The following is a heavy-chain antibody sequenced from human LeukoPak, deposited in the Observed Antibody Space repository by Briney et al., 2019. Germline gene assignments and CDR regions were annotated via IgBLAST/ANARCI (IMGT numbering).Heavy chain of an antibody. CDR1: GGSFSGYY. J-gene: IGHJ4*02. CDR3: ARGVYDSRGYYDDY. Sequence: SETLSLTCAVYGGSFSGYYWSWIRQPPGKGLEWIGEINHSGSTNYNPSLKSRVTISVDTSKNQFSLKLSSVTAADTAVYYCARGVYDSRGYYDDYWGQGTLVTVSS. CDR2: INHSGST. V-gene: IGHV4-34*01. D-gene: IGHD3-22*01.